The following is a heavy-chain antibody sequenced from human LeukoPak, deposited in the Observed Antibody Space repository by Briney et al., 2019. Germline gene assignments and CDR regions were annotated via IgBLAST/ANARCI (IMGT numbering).Heavy chain of an antibody. CDR1: GFTFSSYA. D-gene: IGHD3/OR15-3a*01. V-gene: IGHV3-64D*06. CDR3: VRRTGKDYYYTMGV. Sequence: PGGSLRLSCSASGFTFSSYAMYWVRQAPGKGLEYVSAISSNGGTTYYADSVKGRFTISRDNSKNTLYLQMSSLRTEDTAVYYCVRRTGKDYYYTMGVWGGGTTVTVSS. CDR2: ISSNGGTT. J-gene: IGHJ6*04.